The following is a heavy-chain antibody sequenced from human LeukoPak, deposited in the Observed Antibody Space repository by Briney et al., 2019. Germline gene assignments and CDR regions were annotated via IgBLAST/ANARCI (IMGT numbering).Heavy chain of an antibody. J-gene: IGHJ4*02. CDR2: IRSKAYGGTT. V-gene: IGHV3-49*04. CDR1: GFTFGDYA. Sequence: GGSLRLSCTASGFTFGDYAMSWVRQAPGKGLEWVGFIRSKAYGGTTEYAASVKGRFTISRDDSKSIAYLQMNSLKTEDTAVYYCTGSYDFWSGYLYYWGQGTLVTVSS. CDR3: TGSYDFWSGYLYY. D-gene: IGHD3-3*01.